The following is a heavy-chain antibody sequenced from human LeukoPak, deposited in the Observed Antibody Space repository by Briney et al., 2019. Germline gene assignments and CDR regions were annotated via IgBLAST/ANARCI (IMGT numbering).Heavy chain of an antibody. CDR1: GFTFSSYW. J-gene: IGHJ4*02. V-gene: IGHV3-66*01. CDR3: VIDLRYCSGGTCYDSYYFDY. CDR2: YYSDGRT. Sequence: PGGSLRLSCAGSGFTFSSYWMSWVRQAPGKGPEWVSVYYSDGRTFYADSVRGRFTISRDNSKNTVYLQMNSLRAEDTAVYYCVIDLRYCSGGTCYDSYYFDYWGQGTLVTVSS. D-gene: IGHD2-15*01.